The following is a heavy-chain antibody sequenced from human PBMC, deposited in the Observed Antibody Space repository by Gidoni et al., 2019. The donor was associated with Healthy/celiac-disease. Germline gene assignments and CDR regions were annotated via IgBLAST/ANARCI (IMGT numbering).Heavy chain of an antibody. Sequence: QLQLQESGPGLVKPSETLSLTCTVAGGSISSSSYYWGWIRQPPGKGLEWIGSIYYSGSTYYNPSRKSRVTISVDTSKNQFSLKLSSVTAADTAVYYCARHLLPGKPNPYYYGSGSKSYYYGMDVWGQGTTVTVSS. J-gene: IGHJ6*02. D-gene: IGHD3-10*01. CDR1: GGSISSSSYY. CDR2: IYYSGST. CDR3: ARHLLPGKPNPYYYGSGSKSYYYGMDV. V-gene: IGHV4-39*01.